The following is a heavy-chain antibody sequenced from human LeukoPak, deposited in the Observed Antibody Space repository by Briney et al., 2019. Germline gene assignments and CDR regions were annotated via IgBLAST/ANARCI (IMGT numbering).Heavy chain of an antibody. CDR1: GGSFSGYY. CDR2: INHSGST. V-gene: IGHV4-34*01. Sequence: PSETLSLTCAVYGGSFSGYYWSWIRQPPGKGLEWIGEINHSGSTNYNPSLKSRVTISVDTSKNQFSLKLSSVTAADTAVYYCATYTHWVAGDVWGQGTTVTVSS. J-gene: IGHJ6*02. CDR3: ATYTHWVAGDV. D-gene: IGHD3-16*01.